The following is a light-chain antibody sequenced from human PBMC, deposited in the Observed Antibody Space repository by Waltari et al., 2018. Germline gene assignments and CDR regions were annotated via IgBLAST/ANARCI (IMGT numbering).Light chain of an antibody. V-gene: IGLV1-47*01. J-gene: IGLJ3*02. CDR2: RNN. CDR1: MSNTLTSF. Sequence: QSVLTRPPSASATPGRTVTISFPGSMSNTLTSFVYLYQQLPGTAPKLLIYRNNQRPSGVPDRFSGSKSGTSAALAISGLRSEDEADYYCAVWDDSLSGRVFGGGTKVTVL. CDR3: AVWDDSLSGRV.